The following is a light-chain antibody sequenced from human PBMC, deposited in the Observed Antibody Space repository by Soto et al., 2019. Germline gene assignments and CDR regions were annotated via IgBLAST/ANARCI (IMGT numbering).Light chain of an antibody. CDR1: ENVGPT. Sequence: IVVTQSPATLSLSPGEGATLSCRVSENVGPTFAWYQHKPGQAPRLLIHTASYRATGVPARFSGSGSHTDFSLAISRLEPEDVAVYYCQERGRWPRAAFGGGTRVDIK. CDR2: TAS. CDR3: QERGRWPRAA. J-gene: IGKJ4*01. V-gene: IGKV3-11*01.